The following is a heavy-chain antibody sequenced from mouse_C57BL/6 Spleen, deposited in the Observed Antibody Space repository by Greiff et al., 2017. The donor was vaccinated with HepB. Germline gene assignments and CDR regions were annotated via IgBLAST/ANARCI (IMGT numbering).Heavy chain of an antibody. CDR1: GYTFTSYW. D-gene: IGHD1-1*01. J-gene: IGHJ3*01. CDR2: IYPGNSDT. V-gene: IGHV1-5*01. Sequence: VHVKQSGTVLARPGASVKMSCKTSGYTFTSYWMHWVKQRPGQGLEWIGAIYPGNSDTSYNQKFKGKAKLTAVTSASTAYMELSSLTNEDSAVYYCTRPRGSSYWFAYWGQGTLVTVSA. CDR3: TRPRGSSYWFAY.